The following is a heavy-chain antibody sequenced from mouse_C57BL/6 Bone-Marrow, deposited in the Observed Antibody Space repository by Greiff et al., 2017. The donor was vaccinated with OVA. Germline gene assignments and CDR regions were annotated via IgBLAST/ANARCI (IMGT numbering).Heavy chain of an antibody. J-gene: IGHJ4*01. CDR3: ARWLPYYAMDY. Sequence: QVQLQQSGAELARPGASVKMSCKASGYTFTSYTMHWVKQRPGQGPEWIGYINPSSGYTKYNQKFKDKATLTADKSSSTAYMQLSSLTSEDSAVYYCARWLPYYAMDYWGQGTSVTVSS. V-gene: IGHV1-4*01. CDR1: GYTFTSYT. D-gene: IGHD2-2*01. CDR2: INPSSGYT.